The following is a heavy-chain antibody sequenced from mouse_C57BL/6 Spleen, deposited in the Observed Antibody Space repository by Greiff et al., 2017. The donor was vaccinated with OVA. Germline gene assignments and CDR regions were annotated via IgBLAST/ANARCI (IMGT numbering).Heavy chain of an antibody. CDR2: IYPGDGDT. V-gene: IGHV1-82*01. Sequence: VQLQQSGPELVKPGASVKISCKASGYAFSSSWMNWVKQRPGKGLEWIGRIYPGDGDTNYNGKFKGKATLTADKSSSTAYMQLSSLTSEDSAVYFCARGGNSKGAMDYWGQGTSVTVSS. CDR1: GYAFSSSW. D-gene: IGHD2-5*01. CDR3: ARGGNSKGAMDY. J-gene: IGHJ4*01.